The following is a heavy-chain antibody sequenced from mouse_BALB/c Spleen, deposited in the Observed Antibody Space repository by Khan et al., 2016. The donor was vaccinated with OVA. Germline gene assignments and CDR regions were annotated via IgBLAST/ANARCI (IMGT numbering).Heavy chain of an antibody. D-gene: IGHD1-1*01. CDR3: VNHGSSSGLFTY. Sequence: VQLQESGAELAKPGASVKMSCKASGYTFTSYWMHWVKQRPGQGLEWIGYINPSSDYTEYNQKFKDKATLTADKSSSTAYMQLTSLTSEDSAVYYCVNHGSSSGLFTYWGQGTLVTVSA. CDR2: INPSSDYT. J-gene: IGHJ3*01. CDR1: GYTFTSYW. V-gene: IGHV1-7*01.